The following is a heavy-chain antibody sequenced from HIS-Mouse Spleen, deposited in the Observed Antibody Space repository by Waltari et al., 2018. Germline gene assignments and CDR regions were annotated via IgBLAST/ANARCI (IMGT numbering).Heavy chain of an antibody. V-gene: IGHV4-39*07. CDR2: IYYSGST. D-gene: IGHD6-13*01. Sequence: QLQLQESGPGLVKPSETLSLTCPVPGGSLSSNSYYLGWLRQPPGRGLEWIGSIYYSGSTYYNPSLKSRVTISVDTSKNQFSLKLSSVTAADTAVYYCAREIPYSSSWYDWYFDLWGRGTLVTVSS. J-gene: IGHJ2*01. CDR3: AREIPYSSSWYDWYFDL. CDR1: GGSLSSNSYY.